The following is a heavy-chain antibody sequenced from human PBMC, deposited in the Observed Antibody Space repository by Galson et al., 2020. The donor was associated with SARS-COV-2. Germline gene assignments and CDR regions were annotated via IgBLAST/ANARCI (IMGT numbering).Heavy chain of an antibody. D-gene: IGHD3-9*01. CDR3: ARQILTGYYSFYYFDY. CDR2: IYYSESN. J-gene: IGHJ4*02. Sequence: SQTLSLTCTVSGGSISSSSYYWGWIRQPPGEGLEWIGSIYYSESNYYNPSLTSRVTMSVDTSKNQFSLKLSSVTAADTAVYYCARQILTGYYSFYYFDYLGQGTLVTVSS. CDR1: GGSISSSSYY. V-gene: IGHV4-39*01.